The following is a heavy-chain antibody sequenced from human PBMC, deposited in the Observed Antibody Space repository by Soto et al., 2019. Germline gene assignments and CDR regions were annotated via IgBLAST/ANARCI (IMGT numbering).Heavy chain of an antibody. Sequence: ASVKVSCKASGYTFTSYYMHWVRQAPGQGLEWMGIINPSGGSTSYAQKFHGRVTMTRDTSTSTVYMELSSLRSEDTAVYYCARNADIGDIGLVPAAINAMDVWGRGTTVTVSS. V-gene: IGHV1-46*01. CDR3: ARNADIGDIGLVPAAINAMDV. CDR2: INPSGGST. J-gene: IGHJ6*02. CDR1: GYTFTSYY. D-gene: IGHD2-2*02.